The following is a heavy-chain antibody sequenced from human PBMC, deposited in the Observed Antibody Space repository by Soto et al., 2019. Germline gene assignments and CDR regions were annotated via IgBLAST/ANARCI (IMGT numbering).Heavy chain of an antibody. Sequence: QVQLQQWGAGLLKPSETLSLTCAVYGGFVSSGSYYWIWIRQPPGKGLEWIGEMSHSGGTHFNPSLTSRVTISVDTSKIQFSLKMSSVTAADTALYYCARVERGTATTVVDAFDIWGPGTMVTVSS. CDR2: MSHSGGT. V-gene: IGHV4-34*01. CDR1: GGFVSSGSYY. J-gene: IGHJ3*02. CDR3: ARVERGTATTVVDAFDI. D-gene: IGHD1-1*01.